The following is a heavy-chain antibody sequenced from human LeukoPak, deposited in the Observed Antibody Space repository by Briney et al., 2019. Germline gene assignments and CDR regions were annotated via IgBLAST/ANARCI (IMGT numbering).Heavy chain of an antibody. CDR1: GFTFTSYG. D-gene: IGHD5-12*01. V-gene: IGHV3-33*01. J-gene: IGHJ4*02. CDR3: ARAYSGYSSRGFDY. CDR2: IWYDGSNK. Sequence: PGRSLRLSCEVSGFTFTSYGMHWVRQAPGKGLEWVADIWYDGSNKYYADSVKGRFTISRDNSKNTVFLQMTSLRADDTAVYYCARAYSGYSSRGFDYWGQGTLVIVSS.